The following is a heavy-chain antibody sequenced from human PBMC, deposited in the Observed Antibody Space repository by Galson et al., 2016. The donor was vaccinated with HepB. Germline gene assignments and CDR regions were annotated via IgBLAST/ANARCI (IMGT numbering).Heavy chain of an antibody. J-gene: IGHJ4*02. CDR2: ISYSGTT. CDR1: NDSIHSVHNH. V-gene: IGHV4-39*01. Sequence: SETLSLTCSVSNDSIHSVHNHWGWIRQPPGQGLEWIGSISYSGTTYKNPSLKSRVTISVDTSKNQFSLNLNSVTAADTAVYYCARQVTGPRYFDYWGQGTLVTVSS. CDR3: ARQVTGPRYFDY. D-gene: IGHD3-10*01.